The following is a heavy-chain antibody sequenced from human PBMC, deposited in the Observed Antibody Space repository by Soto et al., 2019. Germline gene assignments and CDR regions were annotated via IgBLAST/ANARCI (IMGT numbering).Heavy chain of an antibody. CDR2: INHLETT. Sequence: SETLSLTCTVSGASITYGGDSWSWIRQTPGKGLEWIGYINHLETTFYNPSFESRLTLSIDRAKNQFSLNLHSMSAADRAVYFCARGGGSDSFDYWGQGILVTVSS. J-gene: IGHJ4*02. V-gene: IGHV4-30-2*01. CDR3: ARGGGSDSFDY. CDR1: GASITYGGDS. D-gene: IGHD1-26*01.